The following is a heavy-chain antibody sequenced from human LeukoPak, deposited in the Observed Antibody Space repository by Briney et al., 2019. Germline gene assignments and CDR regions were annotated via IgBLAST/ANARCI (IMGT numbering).Heavy chain of an antibody. D-gene: IGHD3-3*01. CDR3: ARESWSTADY. V-gene: IGHV3-7*01. J-gene: IGHJ4*02. CDR1: GFSFPPYW. Sequence: GGSLTLSCAASGFSFPPYWMMWVRHTPEKGLEWVATVNQDGREKWYVDSVKGRFSISKDSANNMVYLQMNSLRAEDTAIYYCARESWSTADYWGQGTLVTVSS. CDR2: VNQDGREK.